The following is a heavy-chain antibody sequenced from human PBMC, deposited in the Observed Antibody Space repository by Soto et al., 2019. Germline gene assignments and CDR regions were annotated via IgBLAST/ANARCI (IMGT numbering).Heavy chain of an antibody. D-gene: IGHD5-18*01. Sequence: GGSLRLSCAASGFTFSSYGMHWVRQAPGKGLEWVAVISYDGSNKYYADSVKGRFTISRDNSKNTLYLQMNSLRAEDTAVYYCAKGRGYSYGQNYGMDVWGQGTTVTVSS. J-gene: IGHJ6*02. CDR3: AKGRGYSYGQNYGMDV. CDR1: GFTFSSYG. V-gene: IGHV3-30*18. CDR2: ISYDGSNK.